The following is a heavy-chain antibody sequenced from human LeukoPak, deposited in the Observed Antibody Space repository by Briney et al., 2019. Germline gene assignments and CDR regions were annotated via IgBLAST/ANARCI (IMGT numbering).Heavy chain of an antibody. CDR3: ARDPPRAYYYDSSGYSADAFDI. Sequence: TGGSLRLSCAAPGFTFSEYYMSWIRQAPGKGLEWVSYISSISSYTNYADSVKGRFTISRDNAKNSLYLQMNSQRAEDTAVYYCARDPPRAYYYDSSGYSADAFDIWGQGTMVTVSS. CDR2: ISSISSYT. J-gene: IGHJ3*02. D-gene: IGHD3-22*01. CDR1: GFTFSEYY. V-gene: IGHV3-11*05.